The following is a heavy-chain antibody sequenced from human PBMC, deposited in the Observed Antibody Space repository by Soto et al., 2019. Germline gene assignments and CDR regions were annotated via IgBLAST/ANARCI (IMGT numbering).Heavy chain of an antibody. CDR3: AKDWPGTSSVTSDY. D-gene: IGHD4-17*01. V-gene: IGHV3-23*01. J-gene: IGHJ4*02. Sequence: DVYLLESGGTLVQPGGYLRLSCAASGFDFSSYAMTWVRQAPGKGLEWVSGITYTGDTTYYADSVKGRFTISRDNYRNTLYLQMNILTADDTAMYFCAKDWPGTSSVTSDYWGQGTLVTVSS. CDR2: ITYTGDTT. CDR1: GFDFSSYA.